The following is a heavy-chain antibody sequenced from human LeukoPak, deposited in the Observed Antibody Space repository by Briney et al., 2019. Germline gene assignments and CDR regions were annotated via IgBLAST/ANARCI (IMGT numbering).Heavy chain of an antibody. J-gene: IGHJ4*02. CDR1: GFTFSSYS. CDR3: ARATVVKAPDY. D-gene: IGHD4-23*01. V-gene: IGHV3-48*01. CDR2: ISISSSTI. Sequence: GGSLRLSCAASGFTFSSYSMYWVRHAPGKGLEWVSYISISSSTIYYADSVKGRFTISRDNAKNSLYLQMKRLRGEETAVYYCARATVVKAPDYWGQGTLVSVSS.